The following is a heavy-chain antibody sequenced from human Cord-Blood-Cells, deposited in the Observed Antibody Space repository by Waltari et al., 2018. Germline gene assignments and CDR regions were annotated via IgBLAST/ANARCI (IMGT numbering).Heavy chain of an antibody. Sequence: QVQLQESGPGLVKPSETLSLTCTVSGGSISSYYWSWIRQPAGKGLEWIGRIYTSGSTHYTPSIKSRVTMSIDTSKNQFSLKLSSVTAADTAVYYCAREGGHGSGSYPFDYWGQGTLVTVSS. V-gene: IGHV4-4*07. CDR2: IYTSGST. J-gene: IGHJ4*02. CDR1: GGSISSYY. CDR3: AREGGHGSGSYPFDY. D-gene: IGHD3-10*01.